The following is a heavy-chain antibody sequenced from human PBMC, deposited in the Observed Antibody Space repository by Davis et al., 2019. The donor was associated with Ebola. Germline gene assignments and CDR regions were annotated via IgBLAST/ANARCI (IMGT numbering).Heavy chain of an antibody. CDR1: GFTFSTYL. CDR2: ISYDGSDQ. V-gene: IGHV3-30-3*01. CDR3: ARDYYDSSGFYYNPARIDP. Sequence: GESLKISCAASGFTFSTYLMHWVRQAPGKGPEWVAVISYDGSDQYYADSVKGRFTISRDNSKNTLYLQMNSLRPEDTAVYYCARDYYDSSGFYYNPARIDPWGQGTLVTVSS. D-gene: IGHD3-22*01. J-gene: IGHJ5*02.